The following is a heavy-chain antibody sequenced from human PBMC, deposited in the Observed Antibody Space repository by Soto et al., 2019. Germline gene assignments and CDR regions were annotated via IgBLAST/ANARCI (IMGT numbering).Heavy chain of an antibody. V-gene: IGHV3-33*01. D-gene: IGHD3-22*01. Sequence: QVQLVESGGGVVQPGRSLRLSCAVSGFTFSSYGMNWVRQAPGKGLEWVAAIYYDGSNKYYADSVRGRFTISRDNFKNTLYLHMNSLRAEDTAVYYCARDSKEDSSGYYAGFDYCVQGTLVTVSS. CDR2: IYYDGSNK. J-gene: IGHJ4*02. CDR3: ARDSKEDSSGYYAGFDY. CDR1: GFTFSSYG.